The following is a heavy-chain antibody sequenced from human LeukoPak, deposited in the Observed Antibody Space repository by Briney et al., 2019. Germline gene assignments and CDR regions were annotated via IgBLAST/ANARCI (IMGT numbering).Heavy chain of an antibody. V-gene: IGHV1-46*01. CDR3: AREEVVVVPAATRYYYYGMDV. CDR2: INPSGGST. Sequence: GASVKVSCKASGYTFTSYYMHWVRQPPGQGLEWMGIINPSGGSTSYAQKFQGRVTMTRDTSTSTVYMELSSLRSEDTAVYYCAREEVVVVPAATRYYYYGMDVWGQGTTVTVSS. CDR1: GYTFTSYY. J-gene: IGHJ6*02. D-gene: IGHD2-2*01.